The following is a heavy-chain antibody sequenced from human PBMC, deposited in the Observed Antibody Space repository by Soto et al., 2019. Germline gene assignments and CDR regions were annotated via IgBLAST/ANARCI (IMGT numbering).Heavy chain of an antibody. CDR2: ISSSSSYI. J-gene: IGHJ4*02. V-gene: IGHV3-21*01. CDR3: ARDPDKATVTTRDRGGY. D-gene: IGHD4-4*01. Sequence: PGGSLRLSCAASGFTFSSYSMNWVRQAPGKGLEWVSSISSSSSYIYYADSVKGRFTISRDNAKNSLYLQMNSLRAEDTAVYYCARDPDKATVTTRDRGGYWGQGTLVTVSS. CDR1: GFTFSSYS.